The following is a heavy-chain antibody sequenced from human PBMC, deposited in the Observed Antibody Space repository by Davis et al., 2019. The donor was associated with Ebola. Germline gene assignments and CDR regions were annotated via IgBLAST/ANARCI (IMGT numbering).Heavy chain of an antibody. Sequence: PSETLSLTCTVSGGSISSYYWSWIRQPPGKGLEWIGYIYYSGSTNYNPSLKSRVTISVDTSKNQFSLKLSSVTAADTAVYYCARVVGSGSYPDYWGQGTLVTVSS. CDR1: GGSISSYY. CDR3: ARVVGSGSYPDY. J-gene: IGHJ4*02. CDR2: IYYSGST. V-gene: IGHV4-59*01. D-gene: IGHD3-10*01.